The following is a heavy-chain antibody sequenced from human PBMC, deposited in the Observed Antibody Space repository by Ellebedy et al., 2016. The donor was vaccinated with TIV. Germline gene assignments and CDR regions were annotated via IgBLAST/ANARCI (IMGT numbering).Heavy chain of an antibody. Sequence: GESLKISXAASGFTFSSYSMNWVRQAPGKGLEWVSSISSSSSYIYYADSVKGRFTISRDNAKNSLYLQMNSLRAEDTAVYYCARDNFRYYYFDYWGQGTLVTVSS. CDR2: ISSSSSYI. V-gene: IGHV3-21*01. CDR3: ARDNFRYYYFDY. CDR1: GFTFSSYS. J-gene: IGHJ4*02. D-gene: IGHD3-3*01.